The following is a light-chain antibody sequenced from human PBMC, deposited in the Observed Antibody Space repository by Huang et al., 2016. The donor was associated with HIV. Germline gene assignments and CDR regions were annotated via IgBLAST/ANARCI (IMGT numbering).Light chain of an antibody. CDR2: GAS. Sequence: EIVMTQSPATLSVSPGERVTLSVRASQSVSSYLSWYQQKPGQAPRLLIYGASTRATGTPASFSGSGSGTQFTLTISSLQSEDFALYFCQQYNNKWYTFGQGTKLEMK. J-gene: IGKJ2*01. CDR3: QQYNNKWYT. V-gene: IGKV3-15*01. CDR1: QSVSSY.